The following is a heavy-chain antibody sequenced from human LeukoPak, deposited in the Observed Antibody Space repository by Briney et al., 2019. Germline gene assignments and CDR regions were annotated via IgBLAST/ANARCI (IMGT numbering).Heavy chain of an antibody. D-gene: IGHD1-26*01. CDR1: GFTFSTFA. CDR2: IFPSGGEI. CDR3: AKSQRGYYPRRTYYYYMDV. Sequence: GGSLRLSCAASGFTFSTFAMIWVRQPPGKGLEWVSSIFPSGGEIHYADSVKGRFTISRDNSKKTLYLQLNSLRAEDTAVYCAKSQRGYYPRRTYYYYMDVWGKGTTVTVSS. J-gene: IGHJ6*03. V-gene: IGHV3-23*01.